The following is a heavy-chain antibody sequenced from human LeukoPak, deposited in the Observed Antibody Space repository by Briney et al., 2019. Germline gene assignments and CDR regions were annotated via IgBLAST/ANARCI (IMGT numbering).Heavy chain of an antibody. CDR2: MSYDGTNR. Sequence: PGGSLRLSCAASGVTFSTYGMNWVRQAPGKGLEWVAAMSYDGTNRYYADSVKGRFTISRDNSKNTVYLQMNSLRAEDTALYYCPQGGGQNYLGSWGQGTLVTVSS. D-gene: IGHD1-26*01. J-gene: IGHJ4*02. CDR3: PQGGGQNYLGS. CDR1: GVTFSTYG. V-gene: IGHV3-30*03.